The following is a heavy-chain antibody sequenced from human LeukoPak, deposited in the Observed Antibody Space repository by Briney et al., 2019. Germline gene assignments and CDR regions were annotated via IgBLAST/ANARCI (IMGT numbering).Heavy chain of an antibody. D-gene: IGHD6-13*01. J-gene: IGHJ4*02. CDR3: ARDWYSSSWSRLGY. CDR1: GGTFSSYA. CDR2: IIPIFGTA. V-gene: IGHV1-69*13. Sequence: ASVKVSCKASGGTFSSYAISWVRQAPGQGLEWMGGIIPIFGTANYAQKFQGRVTITADESTSTAYMELSSLRSEDTAVYYCARDWYSSSWSRLGYWGQGTLVTVSS.